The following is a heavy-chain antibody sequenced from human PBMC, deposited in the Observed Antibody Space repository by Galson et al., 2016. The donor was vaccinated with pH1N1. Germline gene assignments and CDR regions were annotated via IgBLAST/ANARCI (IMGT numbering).Heavy chain of an antibody. CDR3: VGIKGGALDI. CDR1: GNMFSVYY. CDR2: IDPGSGGT. V-gene: IGHV1-46*01. J-gene: IGHJ3*02. Sequence: SVKVSCKASGNMFSVYYIHWVRQAPGQGLEWMGIIDPGSGGTNYMEKFQGRVTLTRDTSTHTVYVELSTLISEDTAMYYCVGIKGGALDIWGQGTKVIVSS. D-gene: IGHD3-16*01.